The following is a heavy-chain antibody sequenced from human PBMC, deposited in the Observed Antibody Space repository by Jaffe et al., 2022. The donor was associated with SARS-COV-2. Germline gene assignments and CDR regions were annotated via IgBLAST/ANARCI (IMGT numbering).Heavy chain of an antibody. CDR2: VYYSGST. Sequence: QVQLQESGPGLVKPSETLSLTCSVSGGSVSSAYYYWGWIRQPPGKGPEWIGYVYYSGSTDYNPSLKSRVTLSIDTSKNQFSLRLTSVTAADTAAYYCARVNRWFLDRWGQGTLVIVSS. CDR1: GGSVSSAYYY. D-gene: IGHD2-15*01. J-gene: IGHJ4*02. V-gene: IGHV4-61*01. CDR3: ARVNRWFLDR.